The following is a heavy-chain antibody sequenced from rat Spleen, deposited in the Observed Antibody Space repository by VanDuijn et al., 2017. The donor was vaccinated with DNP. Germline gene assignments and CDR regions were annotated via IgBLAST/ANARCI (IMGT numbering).Heavy chain of an antibody. J-gene: IGHJ2*01. D-gene: IGHD1-11*01. Sequence: EVQLVESGGGLVQPGRSLKLSCAASGFTFSDYYMAWVRQAPTKGLEWVAYISYDGGSTYHGDSVKGRFTISRDNAESTLYLQMNSLRSEDMATYFCARHGRRVFDYWGQGVMVTVSS. V-gene: IGHV5-22*01. CDR1: GFTFSDYY. CDR3: ARHGRRVFDY. CDR2: ISYDGGST.